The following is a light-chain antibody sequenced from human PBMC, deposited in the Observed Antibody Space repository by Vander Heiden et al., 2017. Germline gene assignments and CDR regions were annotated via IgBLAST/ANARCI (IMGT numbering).Light chain of an antibody. CDR2: DAS. V-gene: IGKV3-11*01. J-gene: IGKJ4*01. Sequence: ALTQSPAALLLSPGDTATPTHCASQSVSDFLVWYQHKPGQAPRLLIYDASKRATGIPTRFSGSGSGTDFTLTISSLEAEDFAVYYCQQRDNWPRTFGGGTKVEIK. CDR3: QQRDNWPRT. CDR1: QSVSDF.